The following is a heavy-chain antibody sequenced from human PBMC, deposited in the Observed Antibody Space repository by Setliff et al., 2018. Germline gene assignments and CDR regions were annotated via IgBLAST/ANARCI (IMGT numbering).Heavy chain of an antibody. J-gene: IGHJ4*02. D-gene: IGHD4-17*01. Sequence: SETLSLTCTVSGGSVSSSSYYWNWIRRPAGKGLEWIGRIYASGRTDYNPSLQSRVSISLDTSQSQFSLRLSSVTAADTALYFCARVRNDYPYYIDSWGQGTLFTVSS. CDR1: GGSVSSSSYY. CDR2: IYASGRT. V-gene: IGHV4-61*02. CDR3: ARVRNDYPYYIDS.